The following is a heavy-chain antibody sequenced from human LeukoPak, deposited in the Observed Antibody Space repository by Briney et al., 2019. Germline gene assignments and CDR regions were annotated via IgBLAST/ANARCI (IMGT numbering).Heavy chain of an antibody. J-gene: IGHJ3*02. V-gene: IGHV4-59*01. CDR3: ASELASEEDAFDI. D-gene: IGHD5-12*01. CDR1: WPFISRYY. CDR2: SCHNGST. Sequence: SESLSPACLLAWPFISRYYGRWVRQPPRRGLGWIGYSCHNGSTNYNPALKSPATISKNTANNQVSLRLSSVTAADRAMYYCASELASEEDAFDIWGQGTVVTLP.